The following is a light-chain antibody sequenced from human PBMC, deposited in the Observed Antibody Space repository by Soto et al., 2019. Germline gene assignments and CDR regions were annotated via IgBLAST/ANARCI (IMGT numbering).Light chain of an antibody. J-gene: IGKJ5*01. CDR2: NES. CDR3: QQRGDWPTIT. V-gene: IGKV3-11*01. Sequence: IVLTQSTSTLSLSPGESAILACRASQRVXTLLAWFQAKPGQPPRLLTXNESNRTTGIPARFTGSGSGTDFTLTISSLEPEYFSVSYCQQRGDWPTITVGQGTRLEIK. CDR1: QRVXTL.